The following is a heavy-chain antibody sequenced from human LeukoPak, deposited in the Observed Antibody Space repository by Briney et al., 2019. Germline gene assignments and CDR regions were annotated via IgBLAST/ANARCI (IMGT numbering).Heavy chain of an antibody. J-gene: IGHJ4*02. CDR1: GFTFKNYN. CDR2: ISGTGSFI. V-gene: IGHV3-21*01. CDR3: VKGAWSGAYTGSFDF. D-gene: IGHD3-3*01. Sequence: GGSLRLSCEASGFTFKNYNMNWVRQVPGKGLEWVSSISGTGSFINYADSLKGRFTISRDNTGNSLFLQMTSLRAEDTAVYYCVKGAWSGAYTGSFDFWGQGTLVTVSS.